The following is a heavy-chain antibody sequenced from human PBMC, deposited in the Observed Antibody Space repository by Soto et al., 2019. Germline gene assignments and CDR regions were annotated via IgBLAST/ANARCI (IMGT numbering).Heavy chain of an antibody. Sequence: QVQLVQSGAQVKKPGSSEKVSCKASGGTFSSYAISWVRQAPGQGLEWMGGIIPIFGTANYAQKFQGRVTITADKSTSTAYMELSSLRSEDTAVYYCARGGRSSWTSWYFDLWGRGTLVTVSS. V-gene: IGHV1-69*06. J-gene: IGHJ2*01. D-gene: IGHD6-13*01. CDR3: ARGGRSSWTSWYFDL. CDR1: GGTFSSYA. CDR2: IIPIFGTA.